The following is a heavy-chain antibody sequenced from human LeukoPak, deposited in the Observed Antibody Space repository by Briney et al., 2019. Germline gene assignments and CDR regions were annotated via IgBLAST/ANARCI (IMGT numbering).Heavy chain of an antibody. D-gene: IGHD3-3*01. J-gene: IGHJ6*03. Sequence: ASVKVSCKASGYTFTSYYMHWARQAPGQGLEWMGIINPSGGSTSYAQKFQGRVTMTRDTSTSTVYMELSSLRSVDTAVYYCARSRYTNVLRFLEWSSRGVLDYYYYYMDVWGKGTTVTVSS. CDR3: ARSRYTNVLRFLEWSSRGVLDYYYYYMDV. CDR1: GYTFTSYY. V-gene: IGHV1-46*01. CDR2: INPSGGST.